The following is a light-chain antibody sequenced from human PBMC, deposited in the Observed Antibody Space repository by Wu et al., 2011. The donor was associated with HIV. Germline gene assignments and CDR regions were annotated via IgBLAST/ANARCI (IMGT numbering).Light chain of an antibody. CDR3: QQYGSSPGT. V-gene: IGKV3-20*01. CDR1: QSVSSN. Sequence: EIVLTQSPGTLSLSPGERATLSCRASQSVSSNLVWYQQKPGQAPRLLIYGASSRATGFPDRFSGSGSGTDFTLTISRLEPEDFAVYYCQQYGSSPGTFGLGPKWISN. CDR2: GAS. J-gene: IGKJ3*01.